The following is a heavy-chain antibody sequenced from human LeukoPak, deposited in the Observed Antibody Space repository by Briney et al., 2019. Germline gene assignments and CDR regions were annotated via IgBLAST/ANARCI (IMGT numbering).Heavy chain of an antibody. CDR2: ISGSGGST. D-gene: IGHD5-18*01. CDR3: AIQSKGYSYGYNY. CDR1: GFTFSSYT. V-gene: IGHV3-23*01. Sequence: GGSLRLSCAASGFTFSSYTMHWVRQAPGKGLEWVSAISGSGGSTYYADSVKGRFTISRDNSKNTVYLQMNTLRAEDTAVYYCAIQSKGYSYGYNYWGQGTLVTVSS. J-gene: IGHJ4*02.